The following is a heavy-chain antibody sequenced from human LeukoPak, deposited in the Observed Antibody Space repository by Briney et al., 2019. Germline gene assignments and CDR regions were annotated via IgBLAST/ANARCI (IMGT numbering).Heavy chain of an antibody. CDR3: ARAGSTAMVPGSIDY. CDR1: GGSISGYH. CDR2: IYYSGSS. V-gene: IGHV4-59*01. J-gene: IGHJ4*02. Sequence: SETLSLTCNVSGGSISGYHWSWIRQPPGKGLEWLGYIYYSGSSNYNPSLKSRVTISADTPKNQFSLKLSSVTAADTAVYYCARAGSTAMVPGSIDYWGQGTLVTVSS. D-gene: IGHD5-18*01.